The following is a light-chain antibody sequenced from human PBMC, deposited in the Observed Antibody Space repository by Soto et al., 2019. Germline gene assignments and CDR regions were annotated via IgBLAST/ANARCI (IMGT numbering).Light chain of an antibody. CDR2: ASS. J-gene: IGLJ1*01. V-gene: IGLV2-14*01. CDR1: SSDVGGYNY. Sequence: QSALTQPASVSGSPGQSITISCTGTSSDVGGYNYVSWYQHHPGKAPRLMIYASSNRPSGVSHRFSGSRSGNTASLTISGLQAEDEADYYCSSYTSGSTLDVFGTGTKLTVL. CDR3: SSYTSGSTLDV.